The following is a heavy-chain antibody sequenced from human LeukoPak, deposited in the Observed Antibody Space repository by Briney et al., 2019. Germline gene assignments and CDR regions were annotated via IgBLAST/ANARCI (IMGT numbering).Heavy chain of an antibody. CDR2: IYPGDSDT. Sequence: GESLKISCQGSGYSFTSYWIGWVRQMPGKGLEWMGIIYPGDSDTRYSPSFQGQVTISADKSISTAYLQWSSLKASDTAMYYCARSLYTAMDYYYYYGMDVWGQGTTVTVSS. CDR3: ARSLYTAMDYYYYYGMDV. J-gene: IGHJ6*02. D-gene: IGHD5-18*01. CDR1: GYSFTSYW. V-gene: IGHV5-51*01.